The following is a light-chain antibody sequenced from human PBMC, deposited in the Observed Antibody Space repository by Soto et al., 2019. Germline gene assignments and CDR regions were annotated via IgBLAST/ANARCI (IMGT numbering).Light chain of an antibody. V-gene: IGKV3-11*01. J-gene: IGKJ2*01. CDR2: DAS. CDR3: QQRSNWPHT. CDR1: QSISSN. Sequence: EIVLTQSPATLSLSPGERATLSCRASQSISSNLGWYQQKPGQAPRLLIYDASNRAAGIPARFSGSGSGTDFTLTISSLEPEDSAVYYCQQRSNWPHTFCQGTKVEIK.